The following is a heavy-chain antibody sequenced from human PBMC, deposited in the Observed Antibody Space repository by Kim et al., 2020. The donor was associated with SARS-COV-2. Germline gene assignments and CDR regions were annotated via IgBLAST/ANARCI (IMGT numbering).Heavy chain of an antibody. V-gene: IGHV1-24*01. D-gene: IGHD6-13*01. Sequence: ASVKVSCKVSGYTLTELSMHWVRQARGKGLEGMGGCDPEDGEKIYAQKFQGRVTMTVDTSTDTAYMELSSLRSEDTAVYYCARHAPYSSSWYCYYYGMDVWGQGTTVTVSS. CDR1: GYTLTELS. CDR2: CDPEDGEK. J-gene: IGHJ6*02. CDR3: ARHAPYSSSWYCYYYGMDV.